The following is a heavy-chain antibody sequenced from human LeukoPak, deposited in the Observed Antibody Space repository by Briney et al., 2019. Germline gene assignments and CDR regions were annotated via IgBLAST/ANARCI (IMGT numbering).Heavy chain of an antibody. D-gene: IGHD6-6*01. V-gene: IGHV3-64*01. CDR1: GFTFSSYA. CDR3: ARDLWRDSGSSSPPLDY. J-gene: IGHJ4*02. Sequence: GGSLRLSCAASGFTFSSYAMHWVRQAPGKGLEHVSGISSNGGRTYYANSVKGRFTISRDNSKSTLYLQMGSLRGEDTAVYYCARDLWRDSGSSSPPLDYWGQGTLVTVSS. CDR2: ISSNGGRT.